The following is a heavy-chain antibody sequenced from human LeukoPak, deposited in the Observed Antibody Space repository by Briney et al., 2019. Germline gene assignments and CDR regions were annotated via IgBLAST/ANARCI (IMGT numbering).Heavy chain of an antibody. CDR2: IIPIFGTG. D-gene: IGHD3-3*01. CDR1: GGTFTSYA. CDR3: ASLEGEVYTCG. V-gene: IGHV1-69*06. J-gene: IGHJ4*02. Sequence: SVKVSCKASGGTFTSYAISLVRQAPGQGLEWMGGIIPIFGTGNYAQKFHGRVTITADRSTIKEYMDLNSLRSDDTAECHCASLEGEVYTCGWGQGTLVTVSS.